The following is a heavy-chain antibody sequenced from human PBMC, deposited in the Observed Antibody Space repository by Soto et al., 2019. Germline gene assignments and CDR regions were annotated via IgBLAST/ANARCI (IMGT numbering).Heavy chain of an antibody. V-gene: IGHV4-34*01. CDR2: INHSGST. D-gene: IGHD3-9*01. CDR1: GGSFSGYY. CDR3: ARGRLVLRYFDRPSYYFDY. J-gene: IGHJ4*02. Sequence: LSLTCAVYGGSFSGYYWSWIRQPPGKGLEWIGEINHSGSTNYNPSLKSRVTISVDTSKNRFSLKLSSVTAADTAVYYCARGRLVLRYFDRPSYYFDYWGQGTLVTVSS.